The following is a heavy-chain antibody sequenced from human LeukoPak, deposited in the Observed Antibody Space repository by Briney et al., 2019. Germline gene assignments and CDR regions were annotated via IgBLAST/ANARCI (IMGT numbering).Heavy chain of an antibody. CDR1: GGSMSGHY. CDR3: GRDALVGYFSYYYMDV. V-gene: IGHV4-59*11. D-gene: IGHD2-15*01. CDR2: FYKGAMT. Sequence: PSETLSLTCTVSGGSMSGHYWTWLRQPPGKGLEWIGYFYKGAMTNQNPSLSSRVSMSMDTSKNQFSLKLRSVTAADTAVYYCGRDALVGYFSYYYMDVWGKGTTVTVSS. J-gene: IGHJ6*03.